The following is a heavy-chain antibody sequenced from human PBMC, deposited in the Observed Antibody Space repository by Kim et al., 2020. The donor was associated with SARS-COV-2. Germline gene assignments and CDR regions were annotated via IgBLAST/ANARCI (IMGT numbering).Heavy chain of an antibody. J-gene: IGHJ6*02. Sequence: GGSLRLSCAASGFNFSSSWMHWVRQAPGKGLEWVSRISTDVSNTRYADSVKGRFTISRDNAKNTVYLQMNSLRDEDTAVYYCARARYLNGLDVWGQGTTVTVSS. CDR3: ARARYLNGLDV. D-gene: IGHD3-16*02. CDR2: ISTDVSNT. V-gene: IGHV3-74*01. CDR1: GFNFSSSW.